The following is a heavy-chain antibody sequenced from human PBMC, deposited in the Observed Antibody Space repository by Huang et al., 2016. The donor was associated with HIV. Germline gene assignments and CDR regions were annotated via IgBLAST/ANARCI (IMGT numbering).Heavy chain of an antibody. Sequence: EVQLVESGGGLVQPGRSLRLSCAASGFTFDDYSVHWVGQASGTGLGGVSGISWNVATIGYADSVKGRFTISRDNAKNSLYLQMNSLRAEDMALYYCAKSPYYDILTGYYDYWGQGTLVTVSS. V-gene: IGHV3-9*03. D-gene: IGHD3-9*01. CDR2: ISWNVATI. CDR3: AKSPYYDILTGYYDY. CDR1: GFTFDDYS. J-gene: IGHJ4*02.